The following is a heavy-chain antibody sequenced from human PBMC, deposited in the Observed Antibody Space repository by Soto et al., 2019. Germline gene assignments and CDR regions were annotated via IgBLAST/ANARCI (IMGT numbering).Heavy chain of an antibody. D-gene: IGHD3-22*01. V-gene: IGHV1-69*13. CDR3: AGGYYYDSSGYNYYYYGMDV. J-gene: IGHJ6*02. CDR2: IIPIFGTA. Sequence: GASVKVSCKASGGTFSSYAISWVRQAPGQGXEWMGGIIPIFGTANYAQKFQGRVTITADESTSTAYMELSSLRSEDTAVYYCAGGYYYDSSGYNYYYYGMDVWGQGTTVTVSS. CDR1: GGTFSSYA.